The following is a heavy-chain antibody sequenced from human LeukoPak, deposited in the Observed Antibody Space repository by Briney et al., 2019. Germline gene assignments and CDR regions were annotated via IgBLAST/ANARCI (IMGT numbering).Heavy chain of an antibody. CDR2: ISYDGSNK. CDR1: GFTFSSYW. J-gene: IGHJ1*01. Sequence: PGGSLRLSCVASGFTFSSYWMHWVRQAPGKGLEWVAVISYDGSNKHYADSVKGRFTISRDNSKNTLYLQMNSLRAEDTAVYYCAKRPSYKWELLISRRHEGYFQHWGQGTLVTVSS. V-gene: IGHV3-30*18. D-gene: IGHD1-26*01. CDR3: AKRPSYKWELLISRRHEGYFQH.